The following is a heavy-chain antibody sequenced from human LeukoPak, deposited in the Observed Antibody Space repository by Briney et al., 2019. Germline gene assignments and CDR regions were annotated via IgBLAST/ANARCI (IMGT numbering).Heavy chain of an antibody. D-gene: IGHD2/OR15-2a*01. CDR3: ASTFRFGLFDY. CDR2: IYYSGST. Sequence: SETLSLTCTVSGDSVSSINYYWGWIRQPPGKGLEWIGSIYYSGSTYYNPSLKSRVTISVDTSKNQFSLKLNSVTAADTAVYYCASTFRFGLFDYWGQGTLVTVSS. J-gene: IGHJ4*02. V-gene: IGHV4-39*01. CDR1: GDSVSSINYY.